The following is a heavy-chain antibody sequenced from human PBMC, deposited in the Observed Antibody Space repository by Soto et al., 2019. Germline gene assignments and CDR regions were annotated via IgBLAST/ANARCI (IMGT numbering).Heavy chain of an antibody. CDR1: GYTFTSQW. V-gene: IGHV5-51*01. CDR3: ARLVDGYPGY. Sequence: GESLKISCKASGYTFTSQWIGWVRQKSGIGLEWMGLIFPGDSDTRYSPSFQGQVIISADKSISTAFLQWSSLEASDTAMYYCARLVDGYPGYWGQGTLVTVSS. D-gene: IGHD5-12*01. J-gene: IGHJ4*02. CDR2: IFPGDSDT.